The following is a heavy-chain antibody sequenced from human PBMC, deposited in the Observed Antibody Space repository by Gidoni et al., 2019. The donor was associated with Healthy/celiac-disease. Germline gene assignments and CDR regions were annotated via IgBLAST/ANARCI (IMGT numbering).Heavy chain of an antibody. Sequence: QLQLQESGPGLVKPSETLSLTCTVSGGSISSSSYYWGWIRQPPGKGLEWIGSIYYSGSTYYNPSLKSRVTISVDTSKNQFSLKLSSVTAADTAVYYCARQKIAVAFDYWGQGTLVTVSS. V-gene: IGHV4-39*01. CDR3: ARQKIAVAFDY. CDR1: GGSISSSSYY. CDR2: IYYSGST. J-gene: IGHJ4*02. D-gene: IGHD6-19*01.